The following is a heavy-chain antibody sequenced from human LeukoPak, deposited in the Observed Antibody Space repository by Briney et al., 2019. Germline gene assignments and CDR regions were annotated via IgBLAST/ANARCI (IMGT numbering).Heavy chain of an antibody. CDR2: IWYDGDNK. Sequence: PGGSLRLSCEASGFTFSGFGMHWVRQAPGKGLEWVAVIWYDGDNKYYADSVKGRFTISRDNSKNTLYLQMNSLRAEDTAVYYCAIADSSGYYSYGYWGQGTLVTVSS. CDR3: AIADSSGYYSYGY. CDR1: GFTFSGFG. V-gene: IGHV3-33*01. D-gene: IGHD3-22*01. J-gene: IGHJ4*02.